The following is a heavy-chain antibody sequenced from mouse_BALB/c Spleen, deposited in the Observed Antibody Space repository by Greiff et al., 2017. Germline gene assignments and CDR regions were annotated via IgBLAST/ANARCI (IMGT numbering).Heavy chain of an antibody. J-gene: IGHJ1*01. CDR2: INPSNGGT. CDR1: GYTFTSYY. Sequence: QVQLQQSGAELVKPGASVKLSCKASGYTFTSYYMYWVKQRPGQGLEWIGEINPSNGGTNFKEKFKSKATLTVDKSSSTAYMQLSSLTSEDSAVYYCTRIGITTGDGYFDVWGAGTTVTVSS. CDR3: TRIGITTGDGYFDV. V-gene: IGHV1S81*02. D-gene: IGHD2-4*01.